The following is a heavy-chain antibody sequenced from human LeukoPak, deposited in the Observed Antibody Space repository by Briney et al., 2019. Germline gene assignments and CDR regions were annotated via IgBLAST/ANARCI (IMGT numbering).Heavy chain of an antibody. V-gene: IGHV3-49*04. Sequence: GGSLRLSCSTSGFTFGDHAMSWVRQAPGKGLEWVGFIRSRAYRGTTEYAASVRDRFTISRDDSKSIAYLQMNSLKIDVTAVYFCGRGPIELWLHNGIDVWGQGTTVTVSS. CDR2: IRSRAYRGTT. CDR3: GRGPIELWLHNGIDV. J-gene: IGHJ6*02. CDR1: GFTFGDHA. D-gene: IGHD5-18*01.